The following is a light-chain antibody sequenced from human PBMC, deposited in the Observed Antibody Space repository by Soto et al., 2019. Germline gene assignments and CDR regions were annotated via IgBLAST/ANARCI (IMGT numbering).Light chain of an antibody. CDR3: SSYSISTAYL. V-gene: IGLV2-14*01. J-gene: IGLJ1*01. Sequence: QSVLTQPASVSGSPGQSITIPCTGSSSDIGGYQHVSWYQLHPGKAPKLMIFEVNNRPSGVSFRFSGSKSGNTASLTISGLQVEDEADYFCSSYSISTAYLFGTGTKVTVL. CDR1: SSDIGGYQH. CDR2: EVN.